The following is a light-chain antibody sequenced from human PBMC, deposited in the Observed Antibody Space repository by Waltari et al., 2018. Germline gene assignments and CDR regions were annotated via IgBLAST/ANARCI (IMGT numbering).Light chain of an antibody. Sequence: QSVLTQPPSASGTPGQRVTISCSGSSSTIGTNIVNWYQQLPGAAPKLLISNNNLRPSGVPDRFSGSKSGTSASLAVSGLQSEDEADYYCAAWDDSLNGSVFGGGTKLTVL. J-gene: IGLJ3*02. CDR2: NNN. V-gene: IGLV1-44*01. CDR1: SSTIGTNI. CDR3: AAWDDSLNGSV.